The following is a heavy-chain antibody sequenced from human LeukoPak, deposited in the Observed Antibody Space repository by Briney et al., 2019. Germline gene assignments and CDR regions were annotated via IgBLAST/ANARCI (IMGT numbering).Heavy chain of an antibody. Sequence: GGSLRLSCVASGFTFSSYEMNWVRQAPGKGLEWVAYISGSGSPIYYADSVRGRFTISRDNAKNSLYLQMNSLRAEDTAVYYCARDAYGAWTSGWGQGTLVTVSS. CDR1: GFTFSSYE. V-gene: IGHV3-48*03. D-gene: IGHD3/OR15-3a*01. CDR3: ARDAYGAWTSG. J-gene: IGHJ4*02. CDR2: ISGSGSPI.